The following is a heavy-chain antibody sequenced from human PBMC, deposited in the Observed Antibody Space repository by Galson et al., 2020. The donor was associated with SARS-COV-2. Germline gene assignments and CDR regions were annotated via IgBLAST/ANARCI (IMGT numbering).Heavy chain of an antibody. Sequence: GESLKISCAASAFTFTRYWMHWVRQAPGKGLVWVSRISSDGSDSDYADSVKGRFTISRDNAKNTLYLQMNSLRAEDTAVYYCVREDIGWLGDAFDLWGQGTMVTVSS. V-gene: IGHV3-74*01. D-gene: IGHD6-19*01. CDR3: VREDIGWLGDAFDL. CDR2: ISSDGSDS. J-gene: IGHJ3*01. CDR1: AFTFTRYW.